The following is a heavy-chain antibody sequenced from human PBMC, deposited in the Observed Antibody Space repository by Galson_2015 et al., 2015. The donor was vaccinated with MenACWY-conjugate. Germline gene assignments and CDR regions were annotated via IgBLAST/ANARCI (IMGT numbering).Heavy chain of an antibody. CDR1: GFTFSSFW. Sequence: SLRLSCAASGFTFSSFWMHWVRQAPGKGLVWVSRMNSDGSSTSYADSVKGRFTIFRDNAKNTLYLQMNSLRAEDTAVYYCARGLSVAAAVSPFAYWGQGTLVTVSS. D-gene: IGHD6-13*01. J-gene: IGHJ4*02. CDR2: MNSDGSST. V-gene: IGHV3-74*01. CDR3: ARGLSVAAAVSPFAY.